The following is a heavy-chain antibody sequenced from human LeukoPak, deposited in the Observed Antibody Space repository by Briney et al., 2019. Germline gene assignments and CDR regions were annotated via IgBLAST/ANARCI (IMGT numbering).Heavy chain of an antibody. V-gene: IGHV3-73*01. J-gene: IGHJ4*02. D-gene: IGHD4-17*01. CDR2: IRRKANSSAT. CDR3: TSDYGVLFDY. Sequence: PGGSLRLSCAPSGFTFSGSAIHWVRRASGKGLGGLGRIRRKANSSATQSAASVKGRFTISRDDSKNTAYLQMSSLKTEDTAVYYCTSDYGVLFDYWGQGTLVTVSS. CDR1: GFTFSGSA.